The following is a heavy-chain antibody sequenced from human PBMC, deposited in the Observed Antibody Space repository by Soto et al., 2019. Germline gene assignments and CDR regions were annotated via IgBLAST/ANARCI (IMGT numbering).Heavy chain of an antibody. CDR2: IYYSGRT. CDR3: ARGSFSSSSYCLDS. J-gene: IGHJ5*01. D-gene: IGHD6-6*01. Sequence: SETLSLTCTVSGGAISSGGYYWIWIRQHPGKVLECVVYIYYSGRTYYNPSLHSRVPIAVHTCENYFSRNLTSVTAADTSVYSCARGSFSSSSYCLDSWGCVTLVTVSS. CDR1: GGAISSGGYY. V-gene: IGHV4-31*03.